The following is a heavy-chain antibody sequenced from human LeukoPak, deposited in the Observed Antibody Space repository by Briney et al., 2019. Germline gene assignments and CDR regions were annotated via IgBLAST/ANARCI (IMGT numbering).Heavy chain of an antibody. D-gene: IGHD3-3*01. CDR2: INPNSGGT. Sequence: GASVNLSCKASGYTFTGYYMHWVRQAPGQGLEWMGWINPNSGGTNYAQKFQGRVTMTRDTSISTAYMELSRLRSDDTAVYYCAREGKYYDFWAHYMDVWGKRVTVTVSS. J-gene: IGHJ6*03. CDR3: AREGKYYDFWAHYMDV. CDR1: GYTFTGYY. V-gene: IGHV1-2*02.